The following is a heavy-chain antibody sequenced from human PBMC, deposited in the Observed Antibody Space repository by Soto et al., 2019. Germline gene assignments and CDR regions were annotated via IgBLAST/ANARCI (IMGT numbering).Heavy chain of an antibody. V-gene: IGHV3-21*01. CDR3: ARDSTYYYDSSGYYIWFDP. CDR1: GFTFSSYS. J-gene: IGHJ5*02. Sequence: GGSLRLSCAASGFTFSSYSMNWVRQAPGKGLEWVSSISSSSSYIYYADSVKGRFTISRDNAKNSLYLQMNSLRAEDTAVYYCARDSTYYYDSSGYYIWFDPWGQGTLVTVSS. CDR2: ISSSSSYI. D-gene: IGHD3-22*01.